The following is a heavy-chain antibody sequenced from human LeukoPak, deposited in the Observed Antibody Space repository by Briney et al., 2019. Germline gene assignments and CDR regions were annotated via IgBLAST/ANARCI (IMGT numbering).Heavy chain of an antibody. J-gene: IGHJ4*02. V-gene: IGHV1-8*01. CDR3: ASREGDMTAFDY. CDR1: VYTFTSYD. CDR2: MNPNSGNT. Sequence: ASVNVSCKASVYTFTSYDINWVRQATGQGLEWMGWMNPNSGNTGYAQKFQGRVTIKRNTSISTAYMELSSLRSEDTAVYYCASREGDMTAFDYWGQGTLVTVSS. D-gene: IGHD3-9*01.